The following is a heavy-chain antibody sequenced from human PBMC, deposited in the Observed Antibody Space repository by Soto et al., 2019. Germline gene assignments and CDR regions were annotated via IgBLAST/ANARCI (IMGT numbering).Heavy chain of an antibody. D-gene: IGHD3-3*01. J-gene: IGHJ6*02. CDR3: ARDRTYYDFWSGHMDV. CDR1: GYTFTSYY. CDR2: INPSGGST. V-gene: IGHV1-46*01. Sequence: GASVKVSCKASGYTFTSYYMHWVRQAPGQGLEWMGIINPSGGSTSYAQKFQGRVTMTRDTSTSTVYMELSSLRSEDTDVYYCARDRTYYDFWSGHMDVWGQGTTVTVSS.